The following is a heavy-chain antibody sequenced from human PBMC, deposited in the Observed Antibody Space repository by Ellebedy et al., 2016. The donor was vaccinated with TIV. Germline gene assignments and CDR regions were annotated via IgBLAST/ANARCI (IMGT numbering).Heavy chain of an antibody. Sequence: GESLKISXAASGFTFSNYNMNWVRQAPGKGLEWVSSVTTGTSYIYYADSVRGRFTISRDDAKDSLFLQMNSLRVDDTAVYYCARDTNWAAAFDWGQGTLVTVSS. CDR2: VTTGTSYI. CDR3: ARDTNWAAAFD. D-gene: IGHD6-13*01. J-gene: IGHJ4*02. V-gene: IGHV3-21*01. CDR1: GFTFSNYN.